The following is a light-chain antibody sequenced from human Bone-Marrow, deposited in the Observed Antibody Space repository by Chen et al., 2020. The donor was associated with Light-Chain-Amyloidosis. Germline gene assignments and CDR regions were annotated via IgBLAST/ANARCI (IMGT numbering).Light chain of an antibody. CDR1: SGSIATNY. V-gene: IGLV6-57*01. CDR3: QSYQGSSQVV. J-gene: IGLJ3*02. CDR2: EDD. Sequence: NFMLTQPHSVSESPGKTVIISCTRSSGSIATNYVQWYQQRPGSSPTTVIYEDDQRPSGVPDRCSGSIDRSSNSASLTISGLKTEDEADYYCQSYQGSSQVVFGGGTKLTVL.